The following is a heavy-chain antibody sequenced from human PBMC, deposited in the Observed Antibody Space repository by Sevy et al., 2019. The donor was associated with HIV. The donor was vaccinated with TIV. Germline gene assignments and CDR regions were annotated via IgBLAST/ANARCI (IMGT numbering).Heavy chain of an antibody. J-gene: IGHJ5*01. Sequence: ASVKVSCKASGGDFNNNAITWVRQAPGQGLEWMGGIIPMSGTAKYSQRFQGRVTIIADESTSTTYMELSSLRSEDTVVFFCARVGDTVRFCSSTSCYFNWFDSWGRGTLVTVSS. CDR2: IIPMSGTA. CDR3: ARVGDTVRFCSSTSCYFNWFDS. CDR1: GGDFNNNA. D-gene: IGHD2-2*01. V-gene: IGHV1-69*13.